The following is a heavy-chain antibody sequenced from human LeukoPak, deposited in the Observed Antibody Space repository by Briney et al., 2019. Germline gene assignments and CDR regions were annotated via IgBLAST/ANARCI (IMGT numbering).Heavy chain of an antibody. V-gene: IGHV3-11*01. D-gene: IGHD2-2*01. CDR2: ISTSGKTI. Sequence: GGSLRLSCTASGFTFSDYYMSWIRQAPGKGLEWVSYISTSGKTIYYADSVKGRFTISRDNAKNSLYLQINSLRAEDTAVYYCARVSTYQYYYYMEVWGKGTTVTVSS. CDR1: GFTFSDYY. CDR3: ARVSTYQYYYYMEV. J-gene: IGHJ6*03.